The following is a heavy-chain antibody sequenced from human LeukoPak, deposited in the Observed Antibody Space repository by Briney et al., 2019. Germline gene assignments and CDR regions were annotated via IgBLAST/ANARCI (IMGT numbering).Heavy chain of an antibody. CDR2: ISWNSGTI. CDR1: GFIFDDYA. CDR3: AKAGGEYWLYNDNWFDP. J-gene: IGHJ5*02. Sequence: AGGSLRLSCAASGFIFDDYAMHWVRQAPGKGLEWVSGISWNSGTIDYADSVKGRFTISRDNAKNSLYLQMNSLRAEDTALYYCAKAGGEYWLYNDNWFDPWGQGTLVTVSS. V-gene: IGHV3-9*01. D-gene: IGHD3-16*01.